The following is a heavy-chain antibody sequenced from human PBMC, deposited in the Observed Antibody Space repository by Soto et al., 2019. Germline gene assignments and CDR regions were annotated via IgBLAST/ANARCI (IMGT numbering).Heavy chain of an antibody. V-gene: IGHV4-39*02. D-gene: IGHD2-15*01. Sequence: PSETLSLTCTVSGGSISSSSYYWGWIRQPPGKGLEWIGSIYYSGSTYYNTSLKSRVTISVDSSKNQFSLKLSSVTAADTAVYYCVRDVGYCSGGSCTPDAFDIWGQGTMVTVSS. CDR3: VRDVGYCSGGSCTPDAFDI. J-gene: IGHJ3*02. CDR1: GGSISSSSYY. CDR2: IYYSGST.